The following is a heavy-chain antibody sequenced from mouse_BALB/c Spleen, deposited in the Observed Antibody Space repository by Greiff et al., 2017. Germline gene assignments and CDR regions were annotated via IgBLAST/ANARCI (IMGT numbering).Heavy chain of an antibody. J-gene: IGHJ3*01. CDR2: IYPGNSDT. CDR1: GYTFTSYW. V-gene: IGHV1-5*01. D-gene: IGHD2-4*01. CDR3: TRGGIYYDYDPPWFAY. Sequence: VHVKQSGTVLARPGASVKMSCKASGYTFTSYWMHWVKQRPGQGLEWIGAIYPGNSDTSYNQKFKGKAKLTAVTSTSTAYMELSSLTNEDSAVYYCTRGGIYYDYDPPWFAYWGQGTLVTVSA.